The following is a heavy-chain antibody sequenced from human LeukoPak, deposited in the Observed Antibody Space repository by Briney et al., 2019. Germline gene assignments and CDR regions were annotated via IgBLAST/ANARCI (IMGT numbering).Heavy chain of an antibody. V-gene: IGHV3-30*02. CDR2: IRYDGSNK. Sequence: GGSLRLSCEASGFTFNTYWMTWVRQAPGKGLEWLAFIRYDGSNKYYADSVKGRFAISRDNSKNTLYLQMNSLRAEDTAVYYCAKDSSGSYFKYYFDYWGQGTLVTVSS. CDR3: AKDSSGSYFKYYFDY. D-gene: IGHD1-26*01. J-gene: IGHJ4*02. CDR1: GFTFNTYW.